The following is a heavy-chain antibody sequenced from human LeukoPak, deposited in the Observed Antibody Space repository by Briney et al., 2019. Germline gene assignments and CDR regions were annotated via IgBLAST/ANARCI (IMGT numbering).Heavy chain of an antibody. CDR1: GGSISSYY. V-gene: IGHV4-59*12. J-gene: IGHJ2*01. Sequence: PSETLSLTCTVSGGSISSYYWSWIRQPPGKGLEWIGYIYYSGSTNYNPSLKSRVTISVDTSKNQFSLKLSSVTAADTAVYYCARDPPPDYGDYALRVTYFDLWGRGTLVTVSS. CDR3: ARDPPPDYGDYALRVTYFDL. D-gene: IGHD4-17*01. CDR2: IYYSGST.